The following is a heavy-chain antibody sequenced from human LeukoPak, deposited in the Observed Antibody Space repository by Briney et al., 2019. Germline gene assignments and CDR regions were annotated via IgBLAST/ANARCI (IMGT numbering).Heavy chain of an antibody. D-gene: IGHD2-15*01. CDR3: AKQLGYCSDGSCYFPY. J-gene: IGHJ4*02. CDR1: GFTFSSYA. V-gene: IGHV3-23*01. CDR2: ISDNGGYT. Sequence: GGSLRLSCAASGFTFSSYAMSWVRQAPGKGLEWVSAISDNGGYTYYADSVQGRFTISRDNSKSTLCLQMNSLRAEDTAVYYCAKQLGYCSDGSCYFPYWGQGTLVTVSS.